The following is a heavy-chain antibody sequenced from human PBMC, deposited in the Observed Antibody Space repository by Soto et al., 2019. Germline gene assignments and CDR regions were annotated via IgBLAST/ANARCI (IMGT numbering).Heavy chain of an antibody. CDR2: IIPIFGTA. CDR1: GGTFSSYA. CDR3: ARAPHYYDSSGYFTPSYYFDY. J-gene: IGHJ4*02. Sequence: SVKVSCKASGGTFSSYAISWLRQSPGQGLEWMGGIIPIFGTANYAQKFQGRVTITADESTSTAYMELSSLRSEDTAVYYCARAPHYYDSSGYFTPSYYFDYWGQGTLVTVSS. V-gene: IGHV1-69*13. D-gene: IGHD3-22*01.